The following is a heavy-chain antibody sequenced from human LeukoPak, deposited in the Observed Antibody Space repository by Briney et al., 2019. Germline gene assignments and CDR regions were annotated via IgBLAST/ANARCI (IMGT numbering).Heavy chain of an antibody. CDR3: ARYNWNPFDY. V-gene: IGHV4-34*01. CDR2: INHSGST. CDR1: GGSFSGYY. Sequence: PSETLSLTCAVYGGSFSGYYWSWIRQPPGKGLEWIGEINHSGSTNYNPSLKSRVTISVDTSKNQFSLKLSSVTAADTAVYYCARYNWNPFDYRGQGTLVTVSS. D-gene: IGHD1-20*01. J-gene: IGHJ4*02.